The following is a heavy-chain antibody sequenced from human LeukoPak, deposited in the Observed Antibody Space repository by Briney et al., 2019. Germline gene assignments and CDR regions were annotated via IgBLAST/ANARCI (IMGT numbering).Heavy chain of an antibody. CDR2: IIPIFGTA. CDR1: GYTFTSYA. J-gene: IGHJ3*02. V-gene: IGHV1-69*13. Sequence: SVKVSCKASGYTFTSYAISWVRQAPGQGLEWMGGIIPIFGTANYAQKFQGRVTITADESTSTAYMELSSLRSEDTAVYYCARVSIVLMVYAAFDIWGQGTMVTVSS. D-gene: IGHD2-8*01. CDR3: ARVSIVLMVYAAFDI.